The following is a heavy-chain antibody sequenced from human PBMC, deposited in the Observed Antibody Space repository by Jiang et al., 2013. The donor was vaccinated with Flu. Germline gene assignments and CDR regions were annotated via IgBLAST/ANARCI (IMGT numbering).Heavy chain of an antibody. CDR3: ARRYGVISTMFDY. Sequence: LLKPSETLSLTCAVVRGSFSGYYWSWIRQPPGKGLEWIGESSHSGSTNYHPSLKSRVTISVDTSKNQFSLKLRSVTAADTAMYYCARRYGVISTMFDYWGQGTAVTVSS. V-gene: IGHV4-34*01. CDR1: RGSFSGYY. J-gene: IGHJ4*02. CDR2: SSHSGST. D-gene: IGHD1-1*01.